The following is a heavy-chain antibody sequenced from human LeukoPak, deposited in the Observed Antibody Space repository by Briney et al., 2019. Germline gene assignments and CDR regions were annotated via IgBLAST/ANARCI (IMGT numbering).Heavy chain of an antibody. V-gene: IGHV3-30*07. Sequence: GSLRLSCAASGFTFSSYAMHWVRQAPGKGLEWVAVISYDGSNKYYADSVKGRFTISRDNSKNTLYLQMNSLRAEDTAVYYCVKGRISEDGLDFWGQGTLVTVSS. J-gene: IGHJ4*02. CDR2: ISYDGSNK. CDR1: GFTFSSYA. D-gene: IGHD6-13*01. CDR3: VKGRISEDGLDF.